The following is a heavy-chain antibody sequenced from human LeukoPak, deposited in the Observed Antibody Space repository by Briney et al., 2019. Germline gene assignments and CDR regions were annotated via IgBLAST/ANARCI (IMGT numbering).Heavy chain of an antibody. J-gene: IGHJ4*02. D-gene: IGHD3-10*01. CDR2: ISSSGSTI. Sequence: PGGSLRLSCAASGFTFSDYYMSWIRQAPGKGLEWVSYISSSGSTIYYADSVKGRFTISRDNAKNSLYLQMNSLRAEDTAVYYCARRYYGSGSYYTTRGMYYFDYWGQGTLVTVSS. CDR1: GFTFSDYY. CDR3: ARRYYGSGSYYTTRGMYYFDY. V-gene: IGHV3-11*04.